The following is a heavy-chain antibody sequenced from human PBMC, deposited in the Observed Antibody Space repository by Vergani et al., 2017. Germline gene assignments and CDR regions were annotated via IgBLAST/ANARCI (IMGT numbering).Heavy chain of an antibody. D-gene: IGHD3-9*01. CDR3: AKDMVHYDILTGPNFDY. CDR1: GFTFTDYG. Sequence: QAQLVESGGGVVQPGSSLRLSCAASGFTFTDYGMHWVRQAPGKGLEWVAVIWSNGVNKYYADSVRGRFTFSRDNAKNTLFLQMNSLRAEDTAVYYCAKDMVHYDILTGPNFDYWGQGTPVTVSS. V-gene: IGHV3-33*06. J-gene: IGHJ4*02. CDR2: IWSNGVNK.